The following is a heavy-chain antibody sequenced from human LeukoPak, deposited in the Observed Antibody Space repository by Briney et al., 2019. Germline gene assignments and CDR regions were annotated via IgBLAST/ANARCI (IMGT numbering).Heavy chain of an antibody. CDR3: ARASPSMGVCVDQVDDAFDI. J-gene: IGHJ3*02. Sequence: SETLSLTCTVSGGSISSSTYYWGWIRQPPGKGLEWIGSIYYGGSTYCNPSLKSRVTISIDMSNHQLSLKLSSLTAADTALYYCARASPSMGVCVDQVDDAFDIWGQGTMVTVSS. D-gene: IGHD3-16*01. V-gene: IGHV4-39*07. CDR1: GGSISSSTYY. CDR2: IYYGGST.